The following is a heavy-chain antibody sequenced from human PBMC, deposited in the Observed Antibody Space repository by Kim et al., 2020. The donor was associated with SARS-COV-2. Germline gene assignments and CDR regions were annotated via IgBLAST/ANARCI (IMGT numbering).Heavy chain of an antibody. D-gene: IGHD5-12*01. V-gene: IGHV1-18*01. CDR3: ARVKATTLNYYYGMDV. CDR1: GYTFTSYG. CDR2: ISAYNGNT. J-gene: IGHJ6*02. Sequence: ASVKVSCKASGYTFTSYGISWVRQAPGQGLEWMGWISAYNGNTNYAQKLQGRVTMTTDTSTSTAYMELRSLRSDDTAVYYCARVKATTLNYYYGMDVWGQGTTVTVSS.